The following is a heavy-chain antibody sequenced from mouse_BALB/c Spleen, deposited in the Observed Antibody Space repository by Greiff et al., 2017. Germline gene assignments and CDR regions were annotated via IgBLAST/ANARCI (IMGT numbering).Heavy chain of an antibody. Sequence: DVKLVESGGDLVKPGGSLKLSCAASGFTFSSYGMSWVRQTPDKRLEWVATISSGGSYTYYPDSVKGRFTISRDNAKNTLYLQMSSLKSEDTAMYYCARQAEYYYFDYWGQGTTLTVSS. J-gene: IGHJ2*01. V-gene: IGHV5-6*02. D-gene: IGHD5-1*01. CDR2: ISSGGSYT. CDR1: GFTFSSYG. CDR3: ARQAEYYYFDY.